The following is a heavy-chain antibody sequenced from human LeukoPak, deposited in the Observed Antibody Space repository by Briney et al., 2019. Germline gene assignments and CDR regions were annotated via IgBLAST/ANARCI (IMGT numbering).Heavy chain of an antibody. J-gene: IGHJ4*02. CDR1: GFSFSSFD. CDR3: AKGYYYGSGSYRY. Sequence: GGSLRLSCAASGFSFSSFDMVWVRQAPGKGLEWVAGVSNGGDRTYHADSVKGRFTISRDNSKNTLYLQMNGLRAEDTAVYYCAKGYYYGSGSYRYWGQGTLVTVSS. D-gene: IGHD3-10*01. CDR2: VSNGGDRT. V-gene: IGHV3-23*01.